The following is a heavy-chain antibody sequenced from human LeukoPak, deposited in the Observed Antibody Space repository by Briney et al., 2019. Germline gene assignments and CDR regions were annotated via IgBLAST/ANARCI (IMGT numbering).Heavy chain of an antibody. Sequence: PSETLSLTCTVSGGSISGYYWSWIRQPPGKGLEWIGYIYYSGSTNYNPSLKSRVTISVDTSKNQFSLKLSSVTAADTAVYYCARGGQGALRYFDWLPIDYWGQGTLVTVSS. V-gene: IGHV4-59*01. CDR3: ARGGQGALRYFDWLPIDY. J-gene: IGHJ4*02. CDR2: IYYSGST. D-gene: IGHD3-9*01. CDR1: GGSISGYY.